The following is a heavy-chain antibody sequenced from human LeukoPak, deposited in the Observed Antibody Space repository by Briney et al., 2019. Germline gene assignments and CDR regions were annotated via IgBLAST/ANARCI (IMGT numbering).Heavy chain of an antibody. J-gene: IGHJ4*02. D-gene: IGHD3-22*01. V-gene: IGHV1-8*01. CDR2: MNPNSGNT. CDR3: ARPLRGDSSGYYYVTTILHG. Sequence: ASVKVSCTASGYTFTIYDINWVRQATGQGLEWMGWMNPNSGNTGYAQKFQGRVTMTRNTSISTAYMELSSLRSEDTAVYYCARPLRGDSSGYYYVTTILHGWGQRTLVTVSS. CDR1: GYTFTIYD.